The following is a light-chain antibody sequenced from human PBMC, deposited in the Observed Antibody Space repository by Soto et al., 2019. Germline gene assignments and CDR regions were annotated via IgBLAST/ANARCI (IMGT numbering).Light chain of an antibody. Sequence: QSVLTQPASVSGSPGQSITISCTGTSSDGGGYNYVSWYQQHPGKAPKLMIYEVSNRPSGVSNRFSGSKSGNTASLTISGLQAEDEADDYCSSYTSSSPLVFGGGTKLTVL. V-gene: IGLV2-14*01. CDR1: SSDGGGYNY. CDR2: EVS. J-gene: IGLJ3*02. CDR3: SSYTSSSPLV.